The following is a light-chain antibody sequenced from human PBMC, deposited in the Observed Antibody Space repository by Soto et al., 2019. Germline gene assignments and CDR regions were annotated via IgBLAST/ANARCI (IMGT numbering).Light chain of an antibody. CDR2: AAS. CDR3: QQSYSTPRT. Sequence: DIQMTQSPSSLSASVGDRVTITCQASRDIDKFLNWYQQKPGKAPKLLIYAASSLQSGVPSRFSGSGSGTDFTLTISSLQPEDFATYYCQQSYSTPRTFGQGTKVDIK. CDR1: RDIDKF. V-gene: IGKV1-39*01. J-gene: IGKJ1*01.